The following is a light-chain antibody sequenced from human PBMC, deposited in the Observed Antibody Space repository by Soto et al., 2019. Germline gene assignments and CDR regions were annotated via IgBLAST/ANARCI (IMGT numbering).Light chain of an antibody. CDR3: QQYAGSLPVT. J-gene: IGKJ4*01. V-gene: IGKV3-20*01. CDR2: GAS. CDR1: QSVSSSF. Sequence: EIVLTQSPGTLSLSPGEGATLSCRASQSVSSSFLAWYQQKPGQAPRLLIYGASSRATGIPDRFSGSGSGTDFTLTISRLEPEDFAVYYCQQYAGSLPVTFGGGTKVEIK.